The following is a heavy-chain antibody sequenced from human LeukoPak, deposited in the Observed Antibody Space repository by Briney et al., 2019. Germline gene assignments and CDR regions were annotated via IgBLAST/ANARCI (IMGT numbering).Heavy chain of an antibody. J-gene: IGHJ4*02. CDR2: PIAYNGNT. Sequence: ASVKVSCKASVYTFPSSGLSWVRPAPGQGLEWMGWPIAYNGNTDYAQKLQGRVTMTTDTSTSTAYVGLRSLRSAATAVFFFARDRLSAAGGWDLVFDYWGQGDLVTVSS. V-gene: IGHV1-18*01. D-gene: IGHD1-26*01. CDR1: VYTFPSSG. CDR3: ARDRLSAAGGWDLVFDY.